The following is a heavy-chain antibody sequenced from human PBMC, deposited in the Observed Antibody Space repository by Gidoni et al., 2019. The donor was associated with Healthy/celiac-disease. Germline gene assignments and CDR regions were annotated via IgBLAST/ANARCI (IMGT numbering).Heavy chain of an antibody. V-gene: IGHV4-34*01. J-gene: IGHJ5*02. D-gene: IGHD1-26*01. CDR1: GGSFSGYY. CDR2: INHSRST. CDR3: AVRVGATSNWFDP. Sequence: QVQLQQWGAGLLKPSETLSLTCAVYGGSFSGYYWSWIRKPPGKGLEWIGEINHSRSTNYNPSLKSRVTISVDTSKNQFSLKLSSVTAADTAVYYCAVRVGATSNWFDPWGQGTLVTVSS.